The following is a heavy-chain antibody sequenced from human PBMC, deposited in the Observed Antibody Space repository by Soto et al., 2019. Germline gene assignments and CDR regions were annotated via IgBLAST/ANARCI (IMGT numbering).Heavy chain of an antibody. J-gene: IGHJ4*02. CDR3: ARTLRRGPPFDY. CDR1: DGTIVDRGDH. Sequence: SETLSVTWSVADGTIVDRGDHRVLIRQAPGKGLEWIGSINYSGKTYYNPSLKSRVTISVDTSKNQFSLKLSSVTAADTAVYYCARTLRRGPPFDYWGQGTLVTVSS. V-gene: IGHV4-39*07. CDR2: INYSGKT. D-gene: IGHD3-10*01.